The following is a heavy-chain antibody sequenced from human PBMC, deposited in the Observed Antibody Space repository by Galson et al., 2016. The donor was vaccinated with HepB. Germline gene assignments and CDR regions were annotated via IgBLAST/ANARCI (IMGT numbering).Heavy chain of an antibody. V-gene: IGHV3-66*02. Sequence: SLRLSCAVSGFTVSSDYMSWVRQAPGKELEWASVIYSGGDTYYADSVKGRFTISRDNSKNTLYLQMSSLRTEDTAVYFCARDPGLRNGMGGWGEGTTVTVSS. CDR1: GFTVSSDY. J-gene: IGHJ6*04. CDR3: ARDPGLRNGMGG. CDR2: IYSGGDT. D-gene: IGHD4-17*01.